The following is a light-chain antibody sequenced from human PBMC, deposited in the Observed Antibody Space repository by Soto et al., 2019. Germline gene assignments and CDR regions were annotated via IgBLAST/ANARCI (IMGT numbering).Light chain of an antibody. J-gene: IGLJ3*02. CDR3: SSYTSSRTLV. Sequence: QSVLTQPASVSGSPGQSITISCTGTSSDVGGYDYVAWYQRHPGKAPKLMIYDVFNRPSGVSHRFSGSKSGNTASLTISGLHAEDEDDYYCSSYTSSRTLVFGGGTKLTVL. V-gene: IGLV2-14*03. CDR1: SSDVGGYDY. CDR2: DVF.